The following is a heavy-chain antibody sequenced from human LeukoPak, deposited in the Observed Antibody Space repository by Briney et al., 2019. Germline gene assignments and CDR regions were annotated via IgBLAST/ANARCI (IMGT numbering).Heavy chain of an antibody. CDR1: GGSISSYY. CDR3: ARDQIMDSSSWYFDY. Sequence: SETLSLTCTVSGGSISSYYWSWIRQPPGKGLEWMGYIYYSGSTNYNPSLKSRVTISVDTSKNQFSLKLSSVTAADTAVYYCARDQIMDSSSWYFDYWGQGTLVTVSS. V-gene: IGHV4-59*12. CDR2: IYYSGST. D-gene: IGHD6-13*01. J-gene: IGHJ4*02.